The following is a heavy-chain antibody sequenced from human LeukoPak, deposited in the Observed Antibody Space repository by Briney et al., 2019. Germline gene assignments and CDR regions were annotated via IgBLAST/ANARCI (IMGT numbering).Heavy chain of an antibody. J-gene: IGHJ6*02. Sequence: GGSLRLSCAASGFTVSSNYMSWVRQAPGKGLEWVSVIYSGGSTYYADSVKGRFTISRDNSKNTLYLQMNSLRAEDTAVYYCARGIVDTAMVYYYYGMDVWGQGTTVTASS. D-gene: IGHD5-18*01. V-gene: IGHV3-66*01. CDR2: IYSGGST. CDR1: GFTVSSNY. CDR3: ARGIVDTAMVYYYYGMDV.